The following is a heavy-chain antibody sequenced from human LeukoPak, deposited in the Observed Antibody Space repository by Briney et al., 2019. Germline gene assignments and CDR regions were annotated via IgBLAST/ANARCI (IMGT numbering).Heavy chain of an antibody. D-gene: IGHD5-18*01. Sequence: SETLSLTCAVYGGSFSGYYWSWIRQPPGKGLEWIGEINHSGSTNYNPSLKSRVTISVDTSKNQFSLKLSSVTAADTAVYYCARDLRYSYGYGYYFDYWGQGTLVTVSS. CDR3: ARDLRYSYGYGYYFDY. CDR2: INHSGST. J-gene: IGHJ4*02. V-gene: IGHV4-34*01. CDR1: GGSFSGYY.